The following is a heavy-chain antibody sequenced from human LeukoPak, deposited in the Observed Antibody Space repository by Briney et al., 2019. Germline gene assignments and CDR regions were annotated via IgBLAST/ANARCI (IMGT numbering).Heavy chain of an antibody. CDR1: GFTFSSYV. CDR3: AKDTYSGSYLVPFDY. J-gene: IGHJ4*02. Sequence: GGSLRLSCAASGFTFSSYVMSWVRQAPGKGLEWVSAISGSGGSTYYADSVKGRFTISRDNSKNTLYLQMNSLRAEDTAVYYCAKDTYSGSYLVPFDYWGQGTLVTVSS. D-gene: IGHD1-26*01. CDR2: ISGSGGST. V-gene: IGHV3-23*01.